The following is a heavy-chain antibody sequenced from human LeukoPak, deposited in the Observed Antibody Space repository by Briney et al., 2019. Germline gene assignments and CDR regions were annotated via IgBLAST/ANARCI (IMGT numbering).Heavy chain of an antibody. V-gene: IGHV4-59*01. D-gene: IGHD6-13*01. CDR1: GGSINSYY. CDR2: IYYSGTT. Sequence: PSETLSLTCTVSGGSINSYYWSWIRQPPGKGLEWIGYIYYSGTTNYSPSLKSRVTISVDTSKNQFSLKLSSVTAADTAVYYCARGVYIAAAQYAYWGQGTLVTVSS. CDR3: ARGVYIAAAQYAY. J-gene: IGHJ4*02.